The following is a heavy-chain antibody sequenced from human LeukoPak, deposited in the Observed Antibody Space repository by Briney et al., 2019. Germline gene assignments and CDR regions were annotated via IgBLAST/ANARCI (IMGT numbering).Heavy chain of an antibody. CDR3: AKERVTGFGVITYYFDY. CDR1: GFTFSSYA. J-gene: IGHJ4*02. V-gene: IGHV3-23*01. CDR2: ISNSGGTT. D-gene: IGHD3-3*01. Sequence: GGSLRLSCAASGFTFSSYAMSWVRQAPGKGLEWVSAISNSGGTTNYADSVKGRFTISRDNSKNTLYLQMRSLRAEDTAVYYCAKERVTGFGVITYYFDYWGQGTLVTVSS.